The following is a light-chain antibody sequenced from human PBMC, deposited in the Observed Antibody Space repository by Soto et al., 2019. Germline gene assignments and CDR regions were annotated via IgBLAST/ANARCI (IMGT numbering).Light chain of an antibody. CDR1: RSNIGAGYD. CDR2: FNN. CDR3: QSYDSSLSGWV. J-gene: IGLJ1*01. Sequence: QSVLTQPPSVSGAPGQRITISCTGSRSNIGAGYDVHCFQQVPGTAPTLLIYFNNNRPSGVPDRFSGSKSGTSASLAITGLQVEDEPDYYCQSYDSSLSGWVFGTGTKLTVL. V-gene: IGLV1-40*01.